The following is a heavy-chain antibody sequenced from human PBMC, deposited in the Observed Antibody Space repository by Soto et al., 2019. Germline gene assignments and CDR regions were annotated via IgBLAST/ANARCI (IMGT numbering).Heavy chain of an antibody. CDR2: ISSRGGST. D-gene: IGHD2-21*02. J-gene: IGHJ4*02. CDR1: GFTFSSYA. V-gene: IGHV3-23*01. CDR3: AKGLVNRTAFDY. Sequence: PGGSLRLSCAASGFTFSSYAMNWVRQAPGKGLEWVSGISSRGGSTYYVDSVKGRFTISRGNSKNTLYLQMNSLRAEDTAVYYCAKGLVNRTAFDYWGQGTLVTVSS.